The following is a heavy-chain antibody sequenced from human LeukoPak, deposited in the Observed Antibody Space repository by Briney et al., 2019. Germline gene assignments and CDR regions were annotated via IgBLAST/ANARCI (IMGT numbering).Heavy chain of an antibody. CDR2: INHSGST. CDR3: ARGDCSSTSCYSYYYYYYGMDV. Sequence: SETLSLTCAVYGGSFSGYYWSWIRQPPGKGLVWIGEINHSGSTNYNPSLKSRVTISVDTSKNQFSLKLSSVTAADTAVYYCARGDCSSTSCYSYYYYYYGMDVWGQGTTVTVSS. D-gene: IGHD2-2*02. J-gene: IGHJ6*02. CDR1: GGSFSGYY. V-gene: IGHV4-34*01.